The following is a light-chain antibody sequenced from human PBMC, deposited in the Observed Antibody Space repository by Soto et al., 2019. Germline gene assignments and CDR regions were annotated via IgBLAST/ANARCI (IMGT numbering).Light chain of an antibody. Sequence: DIQLTQSPSFLSASVGDRVTITCRASQGISTYLAWYLQRPGKAPKLLIYGASTLQSGVPSRFSGSGSGTECTLTISLLQPEDFGTYSCQQLNSDWYAFGQGTKLEIK. V-gene: IGKV1-9*01. CDR2: GAS. J-gene: IGKJ2*01. CDR1: QGISTY. CDR3: QQLNSDWYA.